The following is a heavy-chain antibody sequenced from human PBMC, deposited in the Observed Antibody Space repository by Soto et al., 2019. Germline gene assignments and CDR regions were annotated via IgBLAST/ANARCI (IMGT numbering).Heavy chain of an antibody. CDR2: ISGSGGST. Sequence: EVQLLESGGGLVQPGGSLRLSCAASGFTFSSYAMSWVRQAPGKGLEWVSAISGSGGSTYYADSVKGRFTISRDNSKNTLYLQMNSLRAEDTDVYYCAKDLGLLLSAFDIWGQWTMVTVSS. CDR3: AKDLGLLLSAFDI. CDR1: GFTFSSYA. V-gene: IGHV3-23*01. D-gene: IGHD2-15*01. J-gene: IGHJ3*02.